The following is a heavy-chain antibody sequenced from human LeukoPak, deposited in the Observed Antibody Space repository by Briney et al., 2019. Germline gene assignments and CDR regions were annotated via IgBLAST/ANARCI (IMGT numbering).Heavy chain of an antibody. CDR2: IYFSGST. CDR3: ARDFGVLKSSGWFYFDY. Sequence: SETLSLTCTVSGGSISSSGYYWGWIRQPPGKGLEWIGSIYFSGSTYYNPSLKSRVTISVDTSKSQFSLKLNSVTAADTAVYYCARDFGVLKSSGWFYFDYWGQGTLVTVSS. V-gene: IGHV4-39*02. D-gene: IGHD6-19*01. J-gene: IGHJ4*02. CDR1: GGSISSSGYY.